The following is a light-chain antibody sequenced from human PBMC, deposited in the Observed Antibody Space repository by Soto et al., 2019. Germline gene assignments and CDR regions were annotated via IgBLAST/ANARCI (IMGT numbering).Light chain of an antibody. CDR2: DAS. CDR3: QQRSNWRIT. J-gene: IGKJ5*01. CDR1: QSVSSY. V-gene: IGKV3-11*01. Sequence: EIVLTQSPATLSLSPGERATLSCRASQSVSSYLAWYQQKPGQAPRLLIYDASNRATGIPARFSGSGSGKDFTLTISSLEPEDFAVYYCQQRSNWRITFGQGTRLESK.